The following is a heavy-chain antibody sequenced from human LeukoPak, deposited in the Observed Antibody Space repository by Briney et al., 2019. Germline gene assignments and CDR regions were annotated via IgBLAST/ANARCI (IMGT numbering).Heavy chain of an antibody. CDR2: IYPGDSDT. CDR3: ARHSHNLMDYYYGMDV. V-gene: IGHV5-51*01. CDR1: GYSFTSYW. Sequence: GESLKISCKGSGYSFTSYWIGWMRQMPGKGLEWMGIIYPGDSDTRYSPSFQGQVTISADKSISTAYLQWSSLKASDTAMYYCARHSHNLMDYYYGMDVWGQGTTVTVSS. J-gene: IGHJ6*02. D-gene: IGHD3-9*01.